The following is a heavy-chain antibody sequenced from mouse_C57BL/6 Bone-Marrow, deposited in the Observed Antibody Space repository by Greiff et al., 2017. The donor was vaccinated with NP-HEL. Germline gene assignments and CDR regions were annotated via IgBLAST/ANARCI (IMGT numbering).Heavy chain of an antibody. D-gene: IGHD2-3*01. Sequence: QVQLQQSGAELVRPGASVTLSCKASGYTFTDYEMHWVKRTPVHGLEWIGAIDPETGGTAYNQKFKGKAILTADKSSSTAYMELRSLTSEDSAVYYCTRTLYDGYIDYWGQGTTLTVSS. CDR1: GYTFTDYE. CDR2: IDPETGGT. J-gene: IGHJ2*01. V-gene: IGHV1-15*01. CDR3: TRTLYDGYIDY.